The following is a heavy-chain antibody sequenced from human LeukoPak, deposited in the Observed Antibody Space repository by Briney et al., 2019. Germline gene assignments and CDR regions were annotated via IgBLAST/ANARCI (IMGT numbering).Heavy chain of an antibody. D-gene: IGHD1-26*01. J-gene: IGHJ4*02. CDR2: IFGTV. CDR1: GGSFSNFA. CDR3: ARLGRRELLHFDY. V-gene: IGHV1-69*05. Sequence: SVKVSCKASGGSFSNFAISWVRQAPGQGFEWLGGIFGTVTYAPNFQGRVSFTTDESTSTAYMELRGLTSEDTAVYYCARLGRRELLHFDYWGQGTLVTVSS.